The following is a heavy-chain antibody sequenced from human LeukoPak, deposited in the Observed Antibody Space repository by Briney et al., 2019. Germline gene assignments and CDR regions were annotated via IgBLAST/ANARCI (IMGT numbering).Heavy chain of an antibody. CDR1: GGSISSSSYY. D-gene: IGHD3-3*01. CDR2: IYYSGST. Sequence: SETLSLTCTVSGGSISSSSYYWRWVRQPPGKGLEWIGSIYYSGSTYYNPSLKSRVTISVDTSKNQFSLKLSSVTAADTAVYYCASPGITIFGVASRDAFDIWGQGTMVTVSS. CDR3: ASPGITIFGVASRDAFDI. J-gene: IGHJ3*02. V-gene: IGHV4-39*01.